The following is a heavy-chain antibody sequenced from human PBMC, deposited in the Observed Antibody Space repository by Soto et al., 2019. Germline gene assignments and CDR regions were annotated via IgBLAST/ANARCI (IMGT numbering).Heavy chain of an antibody. J-gene: IGHJ6*02. CDR3: ATSQGSSTSLEIYYYYYYGMDV. D-gene: IGHD2-2*01. CDR2: IIPIPGTA. Sequence: QVQLLQSGAEVQKPGSSVKVSCKASEGTFGSYAISWVRQAPGQGLEWMGGIIPIPGTANYAQKFQGRVTIAADESTSTAYMELSSLRSEDTAVYYCATSQGSSTSLEIYYYYYYGMDVWGQGTTVTVSS. CDR1: EGTFGSYA. V-gene: IGHV1-69*01.